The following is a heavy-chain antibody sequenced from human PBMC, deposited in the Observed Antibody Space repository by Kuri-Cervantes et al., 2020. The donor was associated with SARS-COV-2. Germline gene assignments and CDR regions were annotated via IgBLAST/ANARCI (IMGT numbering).Heavy chain of an antibody. J-gene: IGHJ5*02. CDR3: ASARVGVLDL. CDR2: ISHDGRNK. D-gene: IGHD2-21*01. Sequence: GGSLRLSCSASGFNFSRTDMHWVRQAPGKGLEWVAVISHDGRNKKCIASGKGRFTISRYNSQNTLYLQINSLRSEDTAIFYCASARVGVLDLWGQGALVTVSS. V-gene: IGHV3-30*03. CDR1: GFNFSRTD.